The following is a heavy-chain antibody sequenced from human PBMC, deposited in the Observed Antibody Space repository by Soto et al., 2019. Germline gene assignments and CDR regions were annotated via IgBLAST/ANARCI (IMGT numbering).Heavy chain of an antibody. D-gene: IGHD4-17*01. CDR2: IQSQADGGTT. Sequence: EVQLVESGGGLVKPGESLRLACAAYGFSGNDAWMNWVRQAPGEGLEWVGRIQSQADGGTTDYAASMKGRLIISRDDSQNSLFLQINSLETEDTGIYFCTTFYGSNYWGQGTLVTVSS. V-gene: IGHV3-15*07. J-gene: IGHJ4*02. CDR3: TTFYGSNY. CDR1: GFSGNDAW.